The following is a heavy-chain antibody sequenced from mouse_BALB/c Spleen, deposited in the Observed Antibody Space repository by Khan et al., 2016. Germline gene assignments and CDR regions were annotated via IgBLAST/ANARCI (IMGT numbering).Heavy chain of an antibody. D-gene: IGHD1-1*01. V-gene: IGHV1-9*01. CDR1: GYTFSSYW. Sequence: QVQLQQSGAELMKPGASVKISCKATGYTFSSYWIEWVKQRPGHGLEWIGEILPGSGSTNYNEKLKGKATFTAETSSNTAYMQLSSLTSEDSAVYYCVRRGGNYWYFDVWGAGTTVTVSS. CDR3: VRRGGNYWYFDV. J-gene: IGHJ1*01. CDR2: ILPGSGST.